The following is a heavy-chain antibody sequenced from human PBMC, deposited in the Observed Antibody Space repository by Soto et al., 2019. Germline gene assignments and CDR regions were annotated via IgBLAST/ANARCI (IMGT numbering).Heavy chain of an antibody. Sequence: GGSLRLSCAASGFTFSSYAMSWVRQAPGKGLEWVSAISGSGGSTYYADSVKGRFTISRDNSKNTLYLQMNSLRAEDTAVYYCAKVSADGSGSYYKGGKYWGQGTLVTVSS. V-gene: IGHV3-23*01. CDR3: AKVSADGSGSYYKGGKY. J-gene: IGHJ4*02. CDR1: GFTFSSYA. CDR2: ISGSGGST. D-gene: IGHD3-10*01.